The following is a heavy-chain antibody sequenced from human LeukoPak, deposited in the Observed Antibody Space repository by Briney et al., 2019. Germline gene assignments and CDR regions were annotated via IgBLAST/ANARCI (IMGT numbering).Heavy chain of an antibody. CDR1: GFTFSSCW. CDR3: ARGYSGTYRVDY. J-gene: IGHJ4*02. V-gene: IGHV3-74*03. Sequence: GGSLRLSCAASGFTFSSCWMHWVRQVPGRGLVGVSRINIDGINTTYADSVKGRFTMSRDNAKSRLYLLMNSLRAEDTAVYYCARGYSGTYRVDYWGQGTLVTVSS. CDR2: INIDGINT. D-gene: IGHD1-26*01.